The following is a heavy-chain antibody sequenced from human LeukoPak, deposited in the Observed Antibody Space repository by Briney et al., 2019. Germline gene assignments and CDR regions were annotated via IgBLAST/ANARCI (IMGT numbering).Heavy chain of an antibody. Sequence: GRSLRLSCAVSGFTFSSYAMHWVRQAPGKGLEWVAVISYDGSNKYYADSVKGRFTISRDNSKNTLYLQMNSLRAEDTAVYYCARGRGYCSGGSCYVLDYYYYGMDVWGKGTTVTVSS. J-gene: IGHJ6*04. CDR3: ARGRGYCSGGSCYVLDYYYYGMDV. D-gene: IGHD2-15*01. CDR1: GFTFSSYA. CDR2: ISYDGSNK. V-gene: IGHV3-30*04.